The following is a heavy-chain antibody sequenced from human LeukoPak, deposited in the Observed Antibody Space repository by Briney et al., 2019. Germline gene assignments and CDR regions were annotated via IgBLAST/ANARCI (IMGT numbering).Heavy chain of an antibody. V-gene: IGHV3-7*01. Sequence: GGSLRLSCAASGFIFNNYWMSWVRQAPGKGLEWVANIKPDGSEKYYVDSVKGRFTISRDNAKNSLYLQMNSLRAEDTAVYYCARVNGELGGLGDYWGQGTLVTVSS. J-gene: IGHJ4*02. CDR2: IKPDGSEK. CDR3: ARVNGELGGLGDY. CDR1: GFIFNNYW. D-gene: IGHD3-10*01.